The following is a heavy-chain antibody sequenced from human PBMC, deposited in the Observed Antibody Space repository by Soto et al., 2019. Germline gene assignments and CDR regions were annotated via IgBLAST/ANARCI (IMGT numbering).Heavy chain of an antibody. CDR2: FYYTGNT. CDR3: ARHKTSGGGYHSFEN. CDR1: GDSISSGPYY. D-gene: IGHD5-12*01. V-gene: IGHV4-39*01. Sequence: PSETLSLTCTVSGDSISSGPYYWGWIRQPPGKGLEWIGSFYYTGNTYYNPSLKSRVTISVGASKSQFSLKLSSVTAADTAIYYCARHKTSGGGYHSFENWGQGTLVTVSS. J-gene: IGHJ4*02.